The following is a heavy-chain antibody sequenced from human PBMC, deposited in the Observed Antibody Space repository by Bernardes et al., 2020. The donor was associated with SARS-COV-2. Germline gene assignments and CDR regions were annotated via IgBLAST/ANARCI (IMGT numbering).Heavy chain of an antibody. CDR2: IYLDDDK. D-gene: IGHD1-26*01. J-gene: IGHJ4*02. V-gene: IGHV2-5*02. Sequence: SFPTLLKPTQTLTLTCTFSGFSLSTTLVSVGWIRQPPEKALEWLALIYLDDDKRYSPSLKSRLTITKDTSKNQVVLTMTNMDPVDTATYYCAHSQSGTYGYWGQGTLVTVSS. CDR3: AHSQSGTYGY. CDR1: GFSLSTTLVS.